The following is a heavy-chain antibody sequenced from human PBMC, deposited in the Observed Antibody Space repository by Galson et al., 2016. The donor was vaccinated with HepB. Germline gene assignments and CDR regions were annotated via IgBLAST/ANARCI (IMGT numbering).Heavy chain of an antibody. Sequence: SLRLSCAASGFSFSYSGIHWVRQASGKGLEWVARLRSKANNYETQYAASVEGRFAISRDDSKSTAYLQMNNLRAEDTAVYYFTRHGPGGNFDDFDCWGQGTLVTVTS. CDR3: TRHGPGGNFDDFDC. CDR1: GFSFSYSG. V-gene: IGHV3-73*01. D-gene: IGHD4-23*01. CDR2: LRSKANNYET. J-gene: IGHJ4*02.